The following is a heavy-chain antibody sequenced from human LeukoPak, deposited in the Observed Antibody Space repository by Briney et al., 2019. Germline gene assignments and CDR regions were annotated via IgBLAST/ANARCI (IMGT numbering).Heavy chain of an antibody. J-gene: IGHJ6*04. CDR1: GGSFSGYY. CDR3: ARVQLWSPYYYYGMDV. CDR2: INHSGST. D-gene: IGHD5-18*01. Sequence: SETRSLTCAVYGGSFSGYYWSWIRQPPGKGLEWIGEINHSGSTNYNPSLKSRVTISVDTSKNQFSLKLSSVTAADTAVYYCARVQLWSPYYYYGMDVWGKGTTVTVSS. V-gene: IGHV4-34*01.